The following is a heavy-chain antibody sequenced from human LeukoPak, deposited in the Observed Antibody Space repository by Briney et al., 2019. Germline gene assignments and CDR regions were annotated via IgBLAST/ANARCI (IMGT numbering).Heavy chain of an antibody. J-gene: IGHJ1*01. CDR2: LHSGGST. CDR3: VRDDLWQQMAL. D-gene: IGHD6-13*01. Sequence: GVSLRRSCAASGFIVSSNYMHWVRQAPGKGLEWVSVLHSGGSTFYAQSVKGRFTISRDNSNNILYLQMNRLRAEDTAMYYCVRDDLWQQMALWGQGTLVAVSS. V-gene: IGHV3-53*01. CDR1: GFIVSSNY.